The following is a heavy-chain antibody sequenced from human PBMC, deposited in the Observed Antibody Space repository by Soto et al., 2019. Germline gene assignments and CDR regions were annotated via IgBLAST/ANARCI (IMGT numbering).Heavy chain of an antibody. CDR1: GFTFSSYD. CDR2: FGTAGDT. J-gene: IGHJ2*01. D-gene: IGHD6-19*01. Sequence: EVQLVESGGGLVQPGGSLRLSCAASGFTFSSYDMHWVRQTTGKGLEWVSTFGTAGDTYYPGSVKGRFTISRENAKNSLYLQMNSLRAGDTAVYYCAREARAVAGKRGWYFDLWGRGTLVTVSS. V-gene: IGHV3-13*01. CDR3: AREARAVAGKRGWYFDL.